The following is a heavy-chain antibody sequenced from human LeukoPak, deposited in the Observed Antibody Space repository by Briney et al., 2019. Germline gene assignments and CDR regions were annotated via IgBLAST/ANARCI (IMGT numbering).Heavy chain of an antibody. D-gene: IGHD6-19*01. Sequence: PGGSLRLSCAASGFTFSSYGMHWIRQAPGKGLEWVAVIWYDGSNKYYADSVKGRFTISRDNSKNTLSLQMNSLRAEDTAVYYCARVRPGWYNWFDPWGQGTLVTVSS. J-gene: IGHJ5*02. CDR2: IWYDGSNK. CDR3: ARVRPGWYNWFDP. V-gene: IGHV3-33*01. CDR1: GFTFSSYG.